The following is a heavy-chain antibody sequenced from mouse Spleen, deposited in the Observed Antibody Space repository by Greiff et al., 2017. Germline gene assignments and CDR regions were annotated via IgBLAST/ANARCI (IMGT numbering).Heavy chain of an antibody. Sequence: EVQRVESGGGLVQPGGSLRLSCATSGFTFTDYYMSWVRQPPGKALEWLGFIRNKANGYTTEYSASVKGRFTISRDNSQSILYLQMNTLRAEDSATYYCARDIYYDYDGGFDYWGQGTTLTVSS. CDR2: IRNKANGYTT. CDR1: GFTFTDYY. CDR3: ARDIYYDYDGGFDY. D-gene: IGHD2-4*01. J-gene: IGHJ2*01. V-gene: IGHV7-3*02.